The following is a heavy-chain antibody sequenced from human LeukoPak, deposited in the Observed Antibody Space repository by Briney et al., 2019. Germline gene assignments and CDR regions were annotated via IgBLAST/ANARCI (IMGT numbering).Heavy chain of an antibody. CDR1: GGSISSYY. J-gene: IGHJ6*03. V-gene: IGHV4-59*08. D-gene: IGHD5-24*01. Sequence: SETLSLTCTVSGGSISSYYWSWIRQPPGKGLEWIGYIYYSGSTNYNPSLKGRVTISVDTSKNQFSLKLSSVTAADTAVYYCARHHTIYYYYYMDVWGKGTTVTVSS. CDR2: IYYSGST. CDR3: ARHHTIYYYYYMDV.